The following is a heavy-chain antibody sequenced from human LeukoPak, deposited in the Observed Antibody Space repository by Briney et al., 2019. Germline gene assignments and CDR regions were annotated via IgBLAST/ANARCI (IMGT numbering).Heavy chain of an antibody. Sequence: PGGSLRLSCAASGFTFSTYGMYWVRQAPGKGLEYVSSISSNGNTYYANSVKGRFTISRDNPKNTLYLQMGSLRTEDTAVYYCAKTPAGYSSSWYVEYFQHWGQGTLVTVSS. J-gene: IGHJ1*01. D-gene: IGHD6-13*01. V-gene: IGHV3-64*01. CDR2: ISSNGNT. CDR1: GFTFSTYG. CDR3: AKTPAGYSSSWYVEYFQH.